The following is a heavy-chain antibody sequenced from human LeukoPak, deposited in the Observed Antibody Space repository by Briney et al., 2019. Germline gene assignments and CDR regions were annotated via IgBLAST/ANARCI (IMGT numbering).Heavy chain of an antibody. D-gene: IGHD5-18*01. CDR3: AKGAASRGYTYVAN. Sequence: GGSLRLSCAASAFTFRPYAMIWVRQAPGKGLEWVSTVSGSGGSTYYAESVKGRFTISRDNSNNTLYLEMNSLRAEDTAVYYCAKGAASRGYTYVANWGQGTLVTVSS. V-gene: IGHV3-23*01. J-gene: IGHJ4*02. CDR1: AFTFRPYA. CDR2: VSGSGGST.